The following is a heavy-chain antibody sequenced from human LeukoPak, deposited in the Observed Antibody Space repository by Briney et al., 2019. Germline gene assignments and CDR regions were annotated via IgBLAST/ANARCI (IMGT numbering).Heavy chain of an antibody. CDR3: AGVYYDSSGYYPNWFDP. D-gene: IGHD3-22*01. V-gene: IGHV3-21*01. J-gene: IGHJ5*02. CDR1: GFAFSSYS. Sequence: GGSLRLSCAASGFAFSSYSMNWVRQAPGKGLEWVSSVSSSSSYIYYADSVKGRFTISRDNAKNSLYLQMNSLRAEDTAVYYCAGVYYDSSGYYPNWFDPWGQGTLVTVSS. CDR2: VSSSSSYI.